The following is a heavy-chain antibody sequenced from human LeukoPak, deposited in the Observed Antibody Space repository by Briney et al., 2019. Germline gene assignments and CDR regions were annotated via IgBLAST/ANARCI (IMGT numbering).Heavy chain of an antibody. J-gene: IGHJ6*02. CDR3: AREGAYYGDFYGMDV. D-gene: IGHD3-10*01. CDR2: IYYSGST. CDR1: GGSISSSGYY. Sequence: SETLSLTCTVSGGSISSSGYYWGWIRQPPGKGLEWIGSIYYSGSTYYNPSLKSRVTISVDTSKNHFSLKLSSVTAADTAVYYCAREGAYYGDFYGMDVWGQGTTVTVSS. V-gene: IGHV4-39*02.